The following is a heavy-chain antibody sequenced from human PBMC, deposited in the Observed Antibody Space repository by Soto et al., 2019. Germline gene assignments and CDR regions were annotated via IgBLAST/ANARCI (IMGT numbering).Heavy chain of an antibody. CDR1: GGSISSYY. CDR3: AREYYYGSGSYEDWFDP. Sequence: QVQLQESGPGLVKPSETLSLTCTVSGGSISSYYWSWIRQPPGKGLEWSGYIYYSGSTNYNPSLKSRVTISVDTSKNQFSLKLSSVTAADTAVYYCAREYYYGSGSYEDWFDPWGQGTLVTVSS. CDR2: IYYSGST. V-gene: IGHV4-59*01. D-gene: IGHD3-10*01. J-gene: IGHJ5*02.